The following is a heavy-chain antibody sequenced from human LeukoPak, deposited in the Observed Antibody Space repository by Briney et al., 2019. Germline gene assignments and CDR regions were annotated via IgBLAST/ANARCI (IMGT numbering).Heavy chain of an antibody. CDR1: GGSISSYY. J-gene: IGHJ5*02. CDR3: ARDRKGYCSSTSCYKYNWFDP. V-gene: IGHV4-4*07. Sequence: SETLSLTCTLSGGSISSYYWSWIRQPAGKGLEWIGRIYTSGSTNYNPSLKSRVTMSVDTSKNQFSLKLSSVTAADTAVYYCARDRKGYCSSTSCYKYNWFDPWGQGTLVTVSS. D-gene: IGHD2-2*02. CDR2: IYTSGST.